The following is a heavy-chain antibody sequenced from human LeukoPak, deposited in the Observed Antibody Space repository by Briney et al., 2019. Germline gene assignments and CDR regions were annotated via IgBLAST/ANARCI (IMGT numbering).Heavy chain of an antibody. J-gene: IGHJ4*02. CDR2: IIPIFGTA. D-gene: IGHD3-16*02. Sequence: GASVKVSCKASGYTFTSYGISWVRQAPGQGLEWMGGIIPIFGTANYAQKFQGRVTITADKSTSTAYMELSSLRSEDTAVYYCARDGLLRLGELSFDYWGQGTLVTVSS. V-gene: IGHV1-69*06. CDR1: GYTFTSYG. CDR3: ARDGLLRLGELSFDY.